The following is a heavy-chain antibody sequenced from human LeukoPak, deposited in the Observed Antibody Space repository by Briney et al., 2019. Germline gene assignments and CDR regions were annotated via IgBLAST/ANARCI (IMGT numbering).Heavy chain of an antibody. V-gene: IGHV3-48*03. Sequence: GGSLRLSCAASGFTFSSYEMNWVRQAPGKGLEWVSYISSSGSTIYYADSVKGRFTISRDNSKNTLYLEINNLRAEDTAVYYCAALSGVGVKIGFDYWGQGSLVIVSS. CDR1: GFTFSSYE. D-gene: IGHD1-26*01. CDR3: AALSGVGVKIGFDY. J-gene: IGHJ4*02. CDR2: ISSSGSTI.